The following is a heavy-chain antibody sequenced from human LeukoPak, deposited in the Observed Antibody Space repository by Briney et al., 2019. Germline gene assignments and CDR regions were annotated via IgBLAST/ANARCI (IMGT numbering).Heavy chain of an antibody. J-gene: IGHJ3*02. Sequence: PGGSLRLSCAASGFTFSTYSMNWVRQAPGKGLEWISYISDSSSFKYYADSVKGRFIISRDNAKNSLYLQMDSLRAEDTAVFYCARSSGTYLRYYAFDIWGQGETVSVS. CDR3: ARSSGTYLRYYAFDI. CDR2: ISDSSSFK. V-gene: IGHV3-48*01. CDR1: GFTFSTYS. D-gene: IGHD1-14*01.